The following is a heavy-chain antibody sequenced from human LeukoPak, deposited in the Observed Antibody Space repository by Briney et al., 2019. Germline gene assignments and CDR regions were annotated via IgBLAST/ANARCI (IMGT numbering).Heavy chain of an antibody. CDR1: GFTFSSYA. D-gene: IGHD1-26*01. CDR3: AKDGSSIVGATTGFEY. Sequence: GGSLRLSCAASGFTFSSYAMSWVRQAPGKGLEWASAISGSGGSTYYADSVKGRFTISRDNFKNTLYLQMNSLRAEETAVYYCAKDGSSIVGATTGFEYWGQGTLVTVSS. J-gene: IGHJ4*02. V-gene: IGHV3-23*01. CDR2: ISGSGGST.